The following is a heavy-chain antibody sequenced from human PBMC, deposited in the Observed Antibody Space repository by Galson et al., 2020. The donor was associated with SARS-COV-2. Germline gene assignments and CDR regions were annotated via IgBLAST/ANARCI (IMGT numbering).Heavy chain of an antibody. Sequence: TGGSLRLSCAASGFTVSSNYMSWVRQAPGKGLEWVSVIYSGGSTYYADSVKGRFTISRDNSKNTLYLQMNSLRAEDTAVYYCARDLLYRLDYYYGMDVWGQGTTVTVSS. CDR3: ARDLLYRLDYYYGMDV. CDR2: IYSGGST. V-gene: IGHV3-66*01. J-gene: IGHJ6*02. CDR1: GFTVSSNY. D-gene: IGHD2-8*01.